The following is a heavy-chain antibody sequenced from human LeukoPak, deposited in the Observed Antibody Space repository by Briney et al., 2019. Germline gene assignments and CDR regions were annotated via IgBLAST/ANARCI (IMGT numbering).Heavy chain of an antibody. D-gene: IGHD5-18*01. V-gene: IGHV3-74*01. CDR2: INSDGSST. Sequence: GGSLTLSCAASGSSFSSYWMHWVRQAPGKGLVWVSRINSDGSSTNYADSMKGRFTIFRANANNTLYQQISSMSAEATAVYYCARQWDTPKHYYGMDVWGQGTTVTVSS. CDR1: GSSFSSYW. CDR3: ARQWDTPKHYYGMDV. J-gene: IGHJ6*02.